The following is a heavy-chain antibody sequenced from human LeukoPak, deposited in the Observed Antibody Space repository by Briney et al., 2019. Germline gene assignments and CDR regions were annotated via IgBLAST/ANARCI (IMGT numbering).Heavy chain of an antibody. D-gene: IGHD3-3*01. CDR3: AKGSSITIFGVVTLHDAFDI. CDR2: ISGSGGST. V-gene: IGHV3-23*01. Sequence: SCKASGGTFSSYAMSWVRQAPGKGLEWVSAISGSGGSTYYADSVKGRFTISRDNSRNTLYLQMNSLRAEDTAVYYCAKGSSITIFGVVTLHDAFDIWGQGTMVTVSS. J-gene: IGHJ3*02. CDR1: GGTFSSYA.